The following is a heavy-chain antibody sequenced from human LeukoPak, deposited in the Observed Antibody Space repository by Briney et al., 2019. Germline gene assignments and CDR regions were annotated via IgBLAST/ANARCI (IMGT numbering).Heavy chain of an antibody. CDR3: ARDLYSSGWGYCDY. V-gene: IGHV4-38-2*02. CDR1: GYSISSGYY. D-gene: IGHD6-19*01. J-gene: IGHJ4*02. CDR2: IYHSGST. Sequence: PSETLSLTCTISGYSISSGYYWGWIRQPPGKGLEWIGSIYHSGSTYYNPSLRSRVTISLDTSENQFSLKLSSVTAADTAVYYCARDLYSSGWGYCDYWGQGTLVSVSS.